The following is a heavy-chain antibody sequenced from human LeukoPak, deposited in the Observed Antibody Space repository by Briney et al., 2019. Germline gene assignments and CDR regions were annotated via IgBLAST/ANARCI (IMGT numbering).Heavy chain of an antibody. Sequence: GGSLRLSCAASGFTFSSYAMSWVRQAPGKGLEWVSAISGSGGSTYYADSVKGRFTISRDNSKNTLYLQMNSLRAEDTAVYYCAKDSLLRNMIVVSSLDYWGQGTLVTVSS. CDR2: ISGSGGST. CDR3: AKDSLLRNMIVVSSLDY. D-gene: IGHD3-22*01. J-gene: IGHJ4*02. V-gene: IGHV3-23*01. CDR1: GFTFSSYA.